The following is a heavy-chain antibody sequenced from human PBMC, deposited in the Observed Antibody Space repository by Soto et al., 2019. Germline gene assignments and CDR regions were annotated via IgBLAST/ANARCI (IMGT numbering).Heavy chain of an antibody. Sequence: GGSLRLSCAASGFTFSSYAMSWVRLAPGKGLEWVSAISGSGGSTYYADSVKGRFTISRDNSKNTLYLQMNSLRAEDTAVYYCAKMIVVGGNYFDYWGQGTLVTVSS. CDR1: GFTFSSYA. CDR2: ISGSGGST. CDR3: AKMIVVGGNYFDY. D-gene: IGHD3-22*01. V-gene: IGHV3-23*01. J-gene: IGHJ4*02.